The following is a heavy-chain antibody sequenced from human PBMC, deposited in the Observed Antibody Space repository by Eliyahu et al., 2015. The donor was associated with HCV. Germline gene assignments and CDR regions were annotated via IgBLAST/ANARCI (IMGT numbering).Heavy chain of an antibody. J-gene: IGHJ4*01. CDR1: GCTFSSYS. CDR2: IXSSXSYX. Sequence: EVQLVESGGGLVKPGGSLRLSCAASGCTFSSYSMNWXRQAPGKGLEWVSSIXSSXSYXYXAXSVKGRFTISRXNAKNSLYLQMNSLRAEDTAVYYCARVRHLWYYFDYWGQGTLVTVSS. CDR3: ARVRHLWYYFDY. V-gene: IGHV3-21*01. D-gene: IGHD2-8*01.